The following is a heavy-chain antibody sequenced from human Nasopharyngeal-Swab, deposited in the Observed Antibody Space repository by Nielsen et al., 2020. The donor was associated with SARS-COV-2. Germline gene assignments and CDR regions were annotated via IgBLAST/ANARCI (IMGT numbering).Heavy chain of an antibody. Sequence: GESLKISCAASGFTFSSYGMHWVRQAPGKGLEWVAVIWYDGSNKYYADSVKGRFTISRDNSKNTLYLQMNSLRAEDTAVYYCARDIGVGATPQDYWGQGTLLTVSS. CDR1: GFTFSSYG. V-gene: IGHV3-33*01. J-gene: IGHJ4*02. CDR3: ARDIGVGATPQDY. CDR2: IWYDGSNK. D-gene: IGHD1-26*01.